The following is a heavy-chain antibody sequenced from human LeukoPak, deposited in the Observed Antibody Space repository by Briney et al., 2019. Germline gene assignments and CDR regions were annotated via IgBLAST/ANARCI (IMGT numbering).Heavy chain of an antibody. V-gene: IGHV4-38-2*02. CDR2: IFHSGST. D-gene: IGHD6-13*01. Sequence: SETLSLTCTVSGYSISSVYYWGWIRQPPGKGLEWIANIFHSGSTYYNPSLKSRVTISIDTSKNHFSLKLSSVTAADTAVYYCARDSSARYSASWYVVGDFDYWGQGTLVTVSS. CDR1: GYSISSVYY. J-gene: IGHJ4*02. CDR3: ARDSSARYSASWYVVGDFDY.